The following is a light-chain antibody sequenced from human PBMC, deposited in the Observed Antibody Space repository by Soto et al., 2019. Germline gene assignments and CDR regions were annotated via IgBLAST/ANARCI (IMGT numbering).Light chain of an antibody. V-gene: IGKV1-5*01. CDR3: QHYGGLWT. J-gene: IGKJ1*01. CDR2: DAS. Sequence: DIPMTQSPSTVSASVGDRVTITCRASQSITNRLAWYQQKPGKAPKVLIYDASNLESGVPSRFSGSGSGTEFILTISSLQPDDFATYYCQHYGGLWTFGQGTRVDIK. CDR1: QSITNR.